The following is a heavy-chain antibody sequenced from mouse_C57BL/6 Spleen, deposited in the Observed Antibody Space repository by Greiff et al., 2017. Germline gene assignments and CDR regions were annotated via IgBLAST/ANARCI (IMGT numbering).Heavy chain of an antibody. J-gene: IGHJ2*01. V-gene: IGHV1-69*01. Sequence: QVQLQQPGAELVMPGASVKLSCKASGYTFTSYWMHWVKQRPGQGLEWIGEIDPSDSYTNYNQKFKGKSTLTVDKSSSTAYMQLSSLTSEDAAVYYCARLTVVATPDDWGQGTTLTVSS. CDR1: GYTFTSYW. CDR3: ARLTVVATPDD. CDR2: IDPSDSYT. D-gene: IGHD1-1*01.